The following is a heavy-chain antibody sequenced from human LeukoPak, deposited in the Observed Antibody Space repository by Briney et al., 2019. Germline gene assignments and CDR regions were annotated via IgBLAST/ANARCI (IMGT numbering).Heavy chain of an antibody. CDR2: IWYDGSNK. V-gene: IGHV3-33*08. Sequence: GGSLRLSCAASGFTFSSYWMSWVRRAPGKGLEWVAVIWYDGSNKYYADSVKGRFTISRDNSKNTLFLQMNSLRGKDTALYYCAGERTGSSGSAFGYWGQGTLVTVSS. D-gene: IGHD6-19*01. CDR3: AGERTGSSGSAFGY. CDR1: GFTFSSYW. J-gene: IGHJ4*02.